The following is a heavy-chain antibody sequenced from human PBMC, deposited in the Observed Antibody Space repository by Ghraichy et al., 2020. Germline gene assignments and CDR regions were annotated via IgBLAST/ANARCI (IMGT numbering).Heavy chain of an antibody. CDR2: IWYDGSNK. D-gene: IGHD1-26*01. J-gene: IGHJ4*02. Sequence: GGSLRLSCAASGFTFSSYGMHWVRQAPGKGLEWVAVIWYDGSNKYYADSVKGRFTISRDNSKNTLYLQMNSLRAEDTAVYYCARNFKRSGSYLFVDYWGQGTLVTVSS. CDR3: ARNFKRSGSYLFVDY. CDR1: GFTFSSYG. V-gene: IGHV3-33*01.